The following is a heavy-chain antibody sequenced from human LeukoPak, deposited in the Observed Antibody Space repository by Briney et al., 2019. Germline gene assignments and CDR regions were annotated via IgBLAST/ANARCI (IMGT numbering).Heavy chain of an antibody. CDR2: IYPGDSDT. J-gene: IGHJ3*02. V-gene: IGHV5-51*01. Sequence: GESLKISCKGSGYSFTSYWIGWVRQMPGKGLEWMGIIYPGDSDTRYSPSFQGQVTISADKSISTAYLQWSSLKASDTAMYYCARPTAAGTRYDAFDIWGQGTMVTVSS. CDR3: ARPTAAGTRYDAFDI. D-gene: IGHD6-13*01. CDR1: GYSFTSYW.